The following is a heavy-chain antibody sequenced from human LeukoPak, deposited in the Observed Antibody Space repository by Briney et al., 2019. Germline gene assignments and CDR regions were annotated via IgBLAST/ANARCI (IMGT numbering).Heavy chain of an antibody. Sequence: SETLSLTCTVSGGSISSYYWNWIRQPPGKGLEWIGYIYYSGSTNYNPSLKSRVTISVDTSKNQFSLKLSSVTAADTAVYYCARERSSWYNLFDPCGQGTLVTVSS. CDR3: ARERSSWYNLFDP. CDR2: IYYSGST. V-gene: IGHV4-59*01. D-gene: IGHD6-13*01. J-gene: IGHJ5*02. CDR1: GGSISSYY.